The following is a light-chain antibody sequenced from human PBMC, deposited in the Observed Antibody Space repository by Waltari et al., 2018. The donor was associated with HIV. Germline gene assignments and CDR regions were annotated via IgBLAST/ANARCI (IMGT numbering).Light chain of an antibody. CDR1: TSNIGNNF. Sequence: SVLTQPPPVSATPGQKVTISCPGSTSNIGNNFVYCIKRIPGTRPKLLIYTNNERPSVIPARFSGSKSGTSATLGITGLQTGDEADYYCATWDSSLNGVLFGGGTKLTAL. J-gene: IGLJ2*01. V-gene: IGLV1-51*01. CDR3: ATWDSSLNGVL. CDR2: TNN.